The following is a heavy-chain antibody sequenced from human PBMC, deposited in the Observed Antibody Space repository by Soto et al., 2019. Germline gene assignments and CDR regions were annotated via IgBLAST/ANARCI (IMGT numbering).Heavy chain of an antibody. J-gene: IGHJ4*02. CDR2: IFNSGTT. Sequence: QVQLQESGPGLVKPSQTLSLTWSVSGASTVSHYHWTWIRQPPGKGLAWMGYIFNSGTTFYNPPLTSRLSISMDTSGNHSSLELRSVTAADTAVYYCALALGPTTGRDYWGQGTLVTVSS. V-gene: IGHV4-31*02. D-gene: IGHD1-26*01. CDR1: GASTVSHYH. CDR3: ALALGPTTGRDY.